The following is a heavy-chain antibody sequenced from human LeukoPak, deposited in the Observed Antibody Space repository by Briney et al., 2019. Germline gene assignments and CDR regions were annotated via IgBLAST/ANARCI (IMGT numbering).Heavy chain of an antibody. V-gene: IGHV3-11*04. D-gene: IGHD6-6*01. J-gene: IGHJ5*02. CDR3: ARDVGTSSNWYDP. CDR2: ISSSGSTI. Sequence: PGGSLRLSCAASGFTFSDYYMSWIRQAPGKGLEWVSYISSSGSTICYADSVRGRFTISRDNTKNSLFLQMNSLGAEDTAIYHCARDVGTSSNWYDPWGQGTLVTVSS. CDR1: GFTFSDYY.